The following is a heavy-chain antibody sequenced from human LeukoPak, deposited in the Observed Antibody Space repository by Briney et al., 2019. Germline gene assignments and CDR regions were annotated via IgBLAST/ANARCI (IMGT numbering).Heavy chain of an antibody. D-gene: IGHD3-3*01. CDR1: GYTFTGYY. V-gene: IGHV1-2*02. J-gene: IGHJ4*02. CDR3: ARTYYDFWSGYLEG. CDR2: INPNSGGT. Sequence: ASVKVSCKASGYTFTGYYMHWVRQAPGQGLEWMGWINPNSGGTNYAQKVQGRVTMTRDTSISTAYMELSRLRSDDTAVYYCARTYYDFWSGYLEGWGQGTLVTVSS.